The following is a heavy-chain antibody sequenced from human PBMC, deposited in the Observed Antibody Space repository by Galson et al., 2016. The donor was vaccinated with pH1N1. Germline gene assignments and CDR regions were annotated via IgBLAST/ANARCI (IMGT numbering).Heavy chain of an antibody. V-gene: IGHV1-46*01. J-gene: IGHJ4*02. Sequence: SVKVSCKASGYRFTNYYIHWVRQAPGQGFEWIGIIDPSGGGTNYAQKFQGRVTITRDTPTSTVYTELSSLRSDDTAVYYCASPVGHDYRALLTDYWGQGSLVTVSS. D-gene: IGHD4-11*01. CDR2: IDPSGGGT. CDR1: GYRFTNYY. CDR3: ASPVGHDYRALLTDY.